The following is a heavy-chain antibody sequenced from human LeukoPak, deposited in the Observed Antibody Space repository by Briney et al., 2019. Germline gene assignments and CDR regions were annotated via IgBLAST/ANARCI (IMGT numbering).Heavy chain of an antibody. CDR3: AEALITMIVVDVFDY. D-gene: IGHD3-22*01. J-gene: IGHJ4*02. CDR1: GFTFSSYA. Sequence: GGSLRLSCAASGFTFSSYAMSWVRQAPGKGLEWVSAISGSGGSTYYADSVKGRFTISRDNSKNTLYLQMNSLRAEDTAVYYCAEALITMIVVDVFDYWGQGTLVTVSS. CDR2: ISGSGGST. V-gene: IGHV3-23*01.